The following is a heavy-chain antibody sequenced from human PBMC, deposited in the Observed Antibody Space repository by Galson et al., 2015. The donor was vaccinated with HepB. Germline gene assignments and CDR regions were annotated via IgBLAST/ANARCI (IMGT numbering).Heavy chain of an antibody. Sequence: SVKVSCKASGYTFTSYDINWVRQATGQGLEWMGWMNPNSGNTGYAQKFQGRVTMTRNTSISTAYVELSSLRSEDTAVYYCARGLLEWFRFDPWGQGTLVTVSS. V-gene: IGHV1-8*01. D-gene: IGHD3-3*01. CDR2: MNPNSGNT. J-gene: IGHJ5*02. CDR3: ARGLLEWFRFDP. CDR1: GYTFTSYD.